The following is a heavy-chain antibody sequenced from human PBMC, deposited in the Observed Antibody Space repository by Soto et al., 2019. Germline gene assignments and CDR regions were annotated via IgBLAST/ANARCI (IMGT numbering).Heavy chain of an antibody. D-gene: IGHD6-19*01. J-gene: IGHJ6*02. CDR1: GFNVSSDY. CDR2: IYSTNSA. Sequence: GSLRLSCAASGFNVSSDYMNWVRQAPGKGLEWVSLIYSTNSAHYADSVKGRFSISRDKSKNIVYLQMSSLRAEDTAIYYCARANSTGWYGYYSSGMDVWGQGTTVTVSS. CDR3: ARANSTGWYGYYSSGMDV. V-gene: IGHV3-53*01.